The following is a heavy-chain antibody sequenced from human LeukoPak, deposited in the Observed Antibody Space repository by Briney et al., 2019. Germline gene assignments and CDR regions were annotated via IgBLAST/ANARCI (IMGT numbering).Heavy chain of an antibody. V-gene: IGHV3-30-3*01. CDR1: GFTFSSYA. CDR2: ISYDGSNK. CDR3: ARDCGAYDFWSGYSGYFDY. Sequence: GGSLRLSCAASGFTFSSYAMSWVRQAPGKGLEWVAVISYDGSNKYYADSVKGRFTISRDNSKNTLYLQMNSLRAEDTAVYYCARDCGAYDFWSGYSGYFDYWGQGTLVTVSS. D-gene: IGHD3-3*01. J-gene: IGHJ4*02.